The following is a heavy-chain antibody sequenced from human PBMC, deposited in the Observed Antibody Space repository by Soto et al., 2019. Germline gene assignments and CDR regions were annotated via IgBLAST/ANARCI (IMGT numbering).Heavy chain of an antibody. CDR1: GFSLSTSGMC. CDR3: ARIRTGGYNWKVDAFDI. CDR2: IDWDDDK. J-gene: IGHJ3*02. Sequence: GSGPTLVNPTQTLTLTCTFSGFSLSTSGMCVSWIRQPPGKALEWLARIDWDDDKYYGTSLKTRLTISKDTSKNQVVLTMTNMDPVDTATYYCARIRTGGYNWKVDAFDIWGQGTMVTVSS. V-gene: IGHV2-70*11. D-gene: IGHD1-1*01.